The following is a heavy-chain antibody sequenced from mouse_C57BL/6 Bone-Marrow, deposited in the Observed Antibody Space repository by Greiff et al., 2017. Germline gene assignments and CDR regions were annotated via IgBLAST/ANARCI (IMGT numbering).Heavy chain of an antibody. CDR3: ARSGDYRWFAY. J-gene: IGHJ3*01. CDR1: GYTFTSYW. V-gene: IGHV1-52*01. CDR2: IDPSDSET. Sequence: QVQLQQPGAELVRPGSSVKLSCKASGYTFTSYWMHWVKQRPIQGLEWIGNIDPSDSETNYNQKFKDKATLTVDKSSSTAYMQLSSLTSEDSAVYYCARSGDYRWFAYWGQGTLVTVSA. D-gene: IGHD2-4*01.